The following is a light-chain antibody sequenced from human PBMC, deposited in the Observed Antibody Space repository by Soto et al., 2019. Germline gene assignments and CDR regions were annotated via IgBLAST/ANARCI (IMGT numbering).Light chain of an antibody. V-gene: IGKV3-15*01. Sequence: EIVMTQSPATLSVSPGERATLSCRASQSVSSNLAWYQQKPGQAPRLLIYGVSTRATGIPVRFSGSGSGTEFPLTISSLQSEDFAVYYCQQYNRWPLTFGGGTEV. CDR2: GVS. CDR3: QQYNRWPLT. J-gene: IGKJ4*01. CDR1: QSVSSN.